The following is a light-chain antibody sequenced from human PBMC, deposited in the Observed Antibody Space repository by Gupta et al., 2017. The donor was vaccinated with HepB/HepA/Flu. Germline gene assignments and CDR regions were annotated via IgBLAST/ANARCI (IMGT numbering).Light chain of an antibody. CDR2: DVS. Sequence: QSALTQPASVSGSPGQSITISCTGTSSDVGGDKYVYWYQQHPGEAHNLMIYDVSERPSGVSSRFSGSKSGNTASLTISGRKHEDEADYYCSSDTRSSTLVFGGGTKLTVL. V-gene: IGLV2-14*03. J-gene: IGLJ2*01. CDR1: SSDVGGDKY. CDR3: SSDTRSSTLV.